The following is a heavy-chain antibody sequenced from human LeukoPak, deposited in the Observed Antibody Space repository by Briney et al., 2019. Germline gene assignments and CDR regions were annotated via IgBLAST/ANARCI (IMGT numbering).Heavy chain of an antibody. CDR2: LHTSVNT. J-gene: IGHJ4*02. Sequence: SETLSLTCTVSGGSIRRYFWSWIRQPAGKGLEWIGRLHTSVNTDYNPSIKSRVTMSVDTSNNQFSLQLSSVTAADTAVYYCVRGHSSTWYYFDYWGQGALLTVSS. CDR3: VRGHSSTWYYFDY. D-gene: IGHD6-19*01. V-gene: IGHV4-4*07. CDR1: GGSIRRYF.